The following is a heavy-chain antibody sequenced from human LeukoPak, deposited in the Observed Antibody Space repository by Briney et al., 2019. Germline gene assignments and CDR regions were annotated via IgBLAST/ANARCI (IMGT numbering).Heavy chain of an antibody. V-gene: IGHV3-72*01. CDR1: GFTFSDHY. J-gene: IGHJ6*02. CDR3: ARVKYCSRTSCSYYGMDV. D-gene: IGHD2-2*01. CDR2: TRNKANSYTT. Sequence: PGRSLRLSCAASGFTFSDHYMDWVRQAPGKGLEWVGRTRNKANSYTTEYAASVKGRFTISRDDSKNSLYLQMNSLKTEDTAVYYCARVKYCSRTSCSYYGMDVWGQGTTVTVSS.